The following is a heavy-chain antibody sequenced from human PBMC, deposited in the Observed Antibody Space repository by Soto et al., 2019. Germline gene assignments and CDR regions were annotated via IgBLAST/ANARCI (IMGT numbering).Heavy chain of an antibody. CDR1: GFTFSSYA. J-gene: IGHJ4*02. D-gene: IGHD2-15*01. CDR2: ISGSGGST. V-gene: IGHV3-23*01. CDR3: AKDPPEGYCSGGSCSLSFFDY. Sequence: GGSLRLSCAASGFTFSSYAMSWVRQAPGKGLEWVSTISGSGGSTYYADSVKGRFTISRDNSKNTLYLQMNSLRAEDTAVYYCAKDPPEGYCSGGSCSLSFFDYWGQGTLVTVSS.